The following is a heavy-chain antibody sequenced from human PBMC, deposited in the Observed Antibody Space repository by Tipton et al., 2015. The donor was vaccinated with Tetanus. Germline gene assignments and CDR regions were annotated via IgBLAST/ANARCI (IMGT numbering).Heavy chain of an antibody. Sequence: TLSLTCTVSGASISDKKYYWGWIRQAPGKGLEWIGEINYDGSTNYSPSLKSRVTLSLDTTKKQVSLKLSSVTAADTAVYYCARGDYYGSGTYDVWGQGTMVTVPS. CDR2: INYDGST. J-gene: IGHJ6*02. V-gene: IGHV4-39*07. D-gene: IGHD3-10*01. CDR1: GASISDKKYY. CDR3: ARGDYYGSGTYDV.